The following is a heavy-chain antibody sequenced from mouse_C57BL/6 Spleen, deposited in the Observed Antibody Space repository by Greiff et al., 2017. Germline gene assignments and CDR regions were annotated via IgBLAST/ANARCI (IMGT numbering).Heavy chain of an antibody. J-gene: IGHJ4*01. CDR2: IYPRDGST. CDR3: ASIYYDYEGDY. V-gene: IGHV1-78*01. Sequence: QVQLQQSDAELVKPGASVKISCKVSGYTFTDHTIHWMKQRPEQGLEWIGYIYPRDGSTKYNEKFKGKATLTADKYSSTADMQLNSLTSEDSAVYFCASIYYDYEGDYWGQGTSVTVSS. CDR1: GYTFTDHT. D-gene: IGHD2-4*01.